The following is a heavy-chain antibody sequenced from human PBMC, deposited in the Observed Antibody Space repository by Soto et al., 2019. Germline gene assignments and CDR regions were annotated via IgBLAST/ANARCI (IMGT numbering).Heavy chain of an antibody. CDR2: ISGYNGNT. V-gene: IGHV1-18*01. D-gene: IGHD3-16*01. J-gene: IGHJ5*02. CDR3: ARLERSYIEGSPTYWYDP. Sequence: GASVKVSCKASGYVFTSYGVTWVRQAPGQGLEWMGWISGYNGNTNYGQKFQGRVTMTTDISTSTAYMELRSLRSDDTAVYYCARLERSYIEGSPTYWYDPWGQGTLVTVSS. CDR1: GYVFTSYG.